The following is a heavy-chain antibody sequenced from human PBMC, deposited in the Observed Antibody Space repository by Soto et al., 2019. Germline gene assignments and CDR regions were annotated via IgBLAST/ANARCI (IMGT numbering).Heavy chain of an antibody. CDR1: GYNFGGYW. Sequence: EVLLVQSGAEVKKPGESLQISCKGSGYNFGGYWISWVRQTPGKGLEWMGRIDPTDSSSNSNPSFEGHVTVSAEKSISTAYLEWSSLKPSDTAIYYGARHGDHTFSENFDFWGQGTQVTVSA. CDR3: ARHGDHTFSENFDF. J-gene: IGHJ4*02. CDR2: IDPTDSSS. V-gene: IGHV5-10-1*03. D-gene: IGHD2-21*02.